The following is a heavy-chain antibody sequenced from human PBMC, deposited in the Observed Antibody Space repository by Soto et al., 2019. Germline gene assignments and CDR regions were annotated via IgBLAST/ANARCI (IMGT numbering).Heavy chain of an antibody. V-gene: IGHV4-31*03. CDR1: GGSIRDGYY. CDR3: ARRDRSGYSYWLDT. CDR2: ISDSGST. D-gene: IGHD3-22*01. Sequence: SETLSRTCNVSGGSIRDGYYCSCIRHHPGKGLEWIGSISDSGSTSYNPSLKSRLSISVDTSKNQFSLNLSSVTAADTAVYYCARRDRSGYSYWLDTWGQGTLVTVSS. J-gene: IGHJ5*02.